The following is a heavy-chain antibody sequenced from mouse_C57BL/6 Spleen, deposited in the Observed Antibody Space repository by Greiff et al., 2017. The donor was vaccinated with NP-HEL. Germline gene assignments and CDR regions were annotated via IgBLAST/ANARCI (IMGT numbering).Heavy chain of an antibody. J-gene: IGHJ3*01. CDR3: TRSRDGYSPFAY. Sequence: QVHVKQSGAELVRPGASVTLSCKASGYTFTDYEMHWVKQTPVHGLEWIGAIDPETGGTAYNQKFKGKAILTADKSSSTAYMELRSLTSEDSAVYYCTRSRDGYSPFAYWGQGTLVTVSA. CDR2: IDPETGGT. D-gene: IGHD2-3*01. CDR1: GYTFTDYE. V-gene: IGHV1-15*01.